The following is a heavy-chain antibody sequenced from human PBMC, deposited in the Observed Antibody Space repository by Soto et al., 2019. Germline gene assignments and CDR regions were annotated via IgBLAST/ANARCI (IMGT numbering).Heavy chain of an antibody. V-gene: IGHV4-59*01. D-gene: IGHD6-13*01. CDR3: ARAGSTWRYCFYN. CDR1: GGSISSYY. CDR2: VYYSGTT. J-gene: IGHJ4*02. Sequence: SETLSLTCTVSGGSISSYYWTWIRQPPGKGLEWVGYVYYSGTTYYNPSLQSRVTISVDTSKNQFSLKVKSVTAADTAIYYWARAGSTWRYCFYNWGQESLVTVSS.